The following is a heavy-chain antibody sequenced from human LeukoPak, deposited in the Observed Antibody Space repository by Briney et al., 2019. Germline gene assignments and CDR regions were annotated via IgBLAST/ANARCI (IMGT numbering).Heavy chain of an antibody. CDR1: GYTFTSYG. Sequence: ASVKVSCKASGYTFTSYGISWVRQAPGQGLEWMGWINPNSGGTNYAQKFQGRVTMTRDTSISTAYMELSRLRSDDTAVYYCARSGIMITFGGAALGYWGQGTLVTVSS. CDR2: INPNSGGT. D-gene: IGHD3-16*01. V-gene: IGHV1-2*02. CDR3: ARSGIMITFGGAALGY. J-gene: IGHJ4*02.